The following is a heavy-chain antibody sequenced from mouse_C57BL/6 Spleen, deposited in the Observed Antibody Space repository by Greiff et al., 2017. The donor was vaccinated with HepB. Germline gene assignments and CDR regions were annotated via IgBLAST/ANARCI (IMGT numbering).Heavy chain of an antibody. Sequence: VKLQQPGTELVKPGASVKLSCKASGYTFTSYWMHWVKQRPGQGLEWIGNINPSNGGTNYNEKFKSKATLTVDKSSSTAYMQLSSLTSEDSAVYYCARGLYSKGDWYFDVWGTGTTVTVSS. CDR3: ARGLYSKGDWYFDV. D-gene: IGHD2-5*01. CDR1: GYTFTSYW. V-gene: IGHV1-53*01. J-gene: IGHJ1*03. CDR2: INPSNGGT.